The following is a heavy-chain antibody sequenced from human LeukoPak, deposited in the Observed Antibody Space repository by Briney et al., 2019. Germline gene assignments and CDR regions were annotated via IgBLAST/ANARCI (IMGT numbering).Heavy chain of an antibody. D-gene: IGHD4-23*01. J-gene: IGHJ4*02. Sequence: PGGSLSLSCAASGFTFSSYWMHWVRQAPGKGLEWVGRIKSKTDGGTTDYAAPVKGRFTISRDDSKNTLYLQMNSLKTEDTAVYYCTSALPTVAKGITDYWGQGTLVTVSS. CDR3: TSALPTVAKGITDY. CDR2: IKSKTDGGTT. V-gene: IGHV3-15*01. CDR1: GFTFSSYW.